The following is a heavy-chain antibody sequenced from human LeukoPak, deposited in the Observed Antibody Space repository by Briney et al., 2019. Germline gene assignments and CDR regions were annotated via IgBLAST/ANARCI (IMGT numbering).Heavy chain of an antibody. D-gene: IGHD2-15*01. CDR3: VRGCSGGICYIGH. V-gene: IGHV3-74*01. CDR1: GFTFSSCW. Sequence: GGSLRLSCAASGFTFSSCWMHWVRQAPGQGLVWVSGIHSDGSSSRYADSAKGRFTISRDNAKNTLYLQMNSLRVKDTAVYYCVRGCSGGICYIGHWGQGTLVTVPS. CDR2: IHSDGSSS. J-gene: IGHJ4*02.